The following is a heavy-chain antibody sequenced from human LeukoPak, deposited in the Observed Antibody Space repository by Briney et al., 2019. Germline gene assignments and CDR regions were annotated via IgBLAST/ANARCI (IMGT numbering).Heavy chain of an antibody. J-gene: IGHJ4*02. CDR1: GYTFTSYD. CDR3: ARDRATYYYDSSGSYFDY. Sequence: ASVKVSCKASGYTFTSYDINWVRQATGQGPEWMGWMSPNSGNTGYAQKFQGRVTMTRSTSMSTAYMELSSLRSEDTAVYYCARDRATYYYDSSGSYFDYWGQGTLVTVSS. V-gene: IGHV1-8*01. CDR2: MSPNSGNT. D-gene: IGHD3-22*01.